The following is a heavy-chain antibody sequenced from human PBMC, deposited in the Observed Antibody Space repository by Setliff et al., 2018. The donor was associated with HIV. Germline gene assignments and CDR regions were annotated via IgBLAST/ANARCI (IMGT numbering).Heavy chain of an antibody. CDR3: ARTSTTTGTTLNWFDP. Sequence: GASVKVSCKASGGTFSSYAISWVRQAPGQGLEWMVGIIPIIGITNQAQKFQGRVTITADKSTNTAYMELSSLRSEDTAVYYCARTSTTTGTTLNWFDPWGQGTLVTVSS. CDR2: IIPIIGIT. V-gene: IGHV1-69*10. CDR1: GGTFSSYA. D-gene: IGHD1-1*01. J-gene: IGHJ5*02.